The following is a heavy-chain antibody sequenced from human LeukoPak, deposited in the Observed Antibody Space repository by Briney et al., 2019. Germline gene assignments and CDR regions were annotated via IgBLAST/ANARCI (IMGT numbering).Heavy chain of an antibody. CDR2: ISSSSSNYT. Sequence: GGSLRLSCAASGFTFSDYYMSWIRQAPGKGLEWVSYISSSSSNYTNYADSVKGRFTISRDNAKNSLYLQMNSLRAEDTAVYYCATWGDDRGNYWGQGTLVTVSS. V-gene: IGHV3-11*03. J-gene: IGHJ4*02. D-gene: IGHD3-10*02. CDR3: ATWGDDRGNY. CDR1: GFTFSDYY.